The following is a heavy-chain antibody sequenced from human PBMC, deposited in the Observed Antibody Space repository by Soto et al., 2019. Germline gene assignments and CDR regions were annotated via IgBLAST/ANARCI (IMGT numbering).Heavy chain of an antibody. CDR1: GFTFSSFW. J-gene: IGHJ5*02. V-gene: IGHV3-74*01. Sequence: EVQLVESGGGLVQPGGSLRLSCAASGFTFSSFWMHWVRQAPGKKLVWVSRINSDGSSTTYADSVKGRFTISRDNAKNTLYLQMNSLRAEDTAVYYCARQRLGRSPNWFDPWGQGTLVIVSS. D-gene: IGHD2-15*01. CDR3: ARQRLGRSPNWFDP. CDR2: INSDGSST.